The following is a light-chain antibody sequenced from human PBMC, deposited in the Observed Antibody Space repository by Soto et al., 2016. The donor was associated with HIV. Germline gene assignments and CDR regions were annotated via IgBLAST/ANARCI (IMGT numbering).Light chain of an antibody. V-gene: IGLV3-1*01. Sequence: SYELTQPPSVSVSPGQTASITCSGNKLGDKYACWYQQKPGQSPVLVIYQGNKRPSGIPERFSGSNSGNTATLTISGTQAMDEADYYCQAWDSGTAVFGGGTKLTVL. J-gene: IGLJ2*01. CDR3: QAWDSGTAV. CDR1: KLGDKY. CDR2: QGN.